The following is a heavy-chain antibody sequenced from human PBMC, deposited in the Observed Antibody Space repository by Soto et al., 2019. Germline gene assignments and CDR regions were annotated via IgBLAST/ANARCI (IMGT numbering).Heavy chain of an antibody. Sequence: PSETLSLTCTVSGGSISSYYWSWIRQPPGKGLEWIGYIYYSGSTNYNPSLKSRVTISVDTSKNQFSLKLSSVTAADTAVYYCARSWGQWLVFDYWGQGTLVTVSS. J-gene: IGHJ4*02. V-gene: IGHV4-59*08. D-gene: IGHD6-19*01. CDR3: ARSWGQWLVFDY. CDR2: IYYSGST. CDR1: GGSISSYY.